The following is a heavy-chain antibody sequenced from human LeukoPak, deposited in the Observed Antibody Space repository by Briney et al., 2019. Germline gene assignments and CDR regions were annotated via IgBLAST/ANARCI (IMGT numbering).Heavy chain of an antibody. CDR1: GFTFSSSW. V-gene: IGHV3-7*03. Sequence: GKSLRLSCVASGFTFSSSWMSWVRQGPGKGLEWVASINQDEIHYVDAVRGRFTISRDNAKNSLYLQMNSLTADDTAIYYCAKTATGSAGDYWGQGTLVTVSS. J-gene: IGHJ4*02. CDR2: INQDEI. CDR3: AKTATGSAGDY. D-gene: IGHD1-1*01.